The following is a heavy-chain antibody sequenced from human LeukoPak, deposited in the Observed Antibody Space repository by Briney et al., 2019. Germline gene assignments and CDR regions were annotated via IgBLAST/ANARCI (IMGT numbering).Heavy chain of an antibody. Sequence: SETLSRTCTVSGGSISSYYWSWIRQPPGKGLEWIGYIYYSGSTNYNPSLKSRVTISVDTSKNQFSLKLSSVTAADTAVYYCARETYDSSGYYGVFDYWGQETLVTVSS. CDR3: ARETYDSSGYYGVFDY. CDR1: GGSISSYY. CDR2: IYYSGST. D-gene: IGHD3-22*01. J-gene: IGHJ4*02. V-gene: IGHV4-59*01.